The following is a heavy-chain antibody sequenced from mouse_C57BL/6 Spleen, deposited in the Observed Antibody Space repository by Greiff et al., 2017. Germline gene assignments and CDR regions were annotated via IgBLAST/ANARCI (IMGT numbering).Heavy chain of an antibody. CDR3: ARSDDYDWFAY. D-gene: IGHD2-4*01. CDR1: GYAFTNYL. Sequence: VKLQESGAELVRPGTSVKVSCKASGYAFTNYLIEWVKQRPGQGLEWIGVINPGSGGTNSNEKFKGKATLTADKSSSTAYMQLSSLTSEDSAVYFCARSDDYDWFAYWGQGTLVTVAA. CDR2: INPGSGGT. V-gene: IGHV1-54*01. J-gene: IGHJ3*01.